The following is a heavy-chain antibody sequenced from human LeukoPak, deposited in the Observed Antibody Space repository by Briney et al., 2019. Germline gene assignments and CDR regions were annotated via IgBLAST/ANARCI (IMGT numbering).Heavy chain of an antibody. CDR2: IYTSGST. CDR3: ARDLRDYGSGGNNWFDP. CDR1: GGSISSGSYY. Sequence: SETLSLTCTVSGGSISSGSYYWSWIRQPAGKGLEWIGRIYTSGSTNYNPSLKSRVTMSVDTSKNQFSLKLSSVTAADTAVYYCARDLRDYGSGGNNWFDPWGQGTLVTVSS. J-gene: IGHJ5*02. D-gene: IGHD3-10*01. V-gene: IGHV4-61*02.